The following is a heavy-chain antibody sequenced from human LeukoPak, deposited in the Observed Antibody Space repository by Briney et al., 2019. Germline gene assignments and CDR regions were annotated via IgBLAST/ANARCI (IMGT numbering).Heavy chain of an antibody. CDR1: GFTFSSYA. CDR2: ISSNGGST. J-gene: IGHJ4*02. Sequence: GGSLRLSCSASGFTFSSYAMHWVRQAPGKGLEYVSAISSNGGSTYYADSVKGRFTISRDNSKNTLYLQMSSPRAEGTAVYYCVKGPIAAAGLNWGQGTLVTVSS. CDR3: VKGPIAAAGLN. D-gene: IGHD6-13*01. V-gene: IGHV3-64D*06.